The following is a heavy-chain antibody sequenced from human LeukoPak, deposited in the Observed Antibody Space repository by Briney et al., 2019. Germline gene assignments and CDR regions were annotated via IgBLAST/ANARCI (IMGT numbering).Heavy chain of an antibody. D-gene: IGHD3-10*01. CDR1: GYSFTSYW. Sequence: GESLKISCKGSGYSFTSYWIGWVRQMPGKGLEWMGIIYPGDSDTRYSPSFQGQVTISADKSISTAYLQWSSLKASDTAMYYCASRGVTMVRGVIRAFDIWGQGTMVTVSS. J-gene: IGHJ3*02. V-gene: IGHV5-51*01. CDR3: ASRGVTMVRGVIRAFDI. CDR2: IYPGDSDT.